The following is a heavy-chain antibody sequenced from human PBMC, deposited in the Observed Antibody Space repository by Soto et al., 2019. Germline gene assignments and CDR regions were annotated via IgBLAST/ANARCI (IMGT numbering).Heavy chain of an antibody. CDR2: VNPNNGDT. V-gene: IGHV1-8*01. D-gene: IGHD3-10*01. Sequence: QVQLVQAGAELKKPGASVKVSCKASGYTFSNYDMNWVRQATGQGPEWIGWVNPNNGDTGYAQKFQGRVTLTTDISTTTAYMELTSLRSEDTAIYYCAKVSRKGSAIDCDSGGQGTLITVSS. J-gene: IGHJ4*02. CDR3: AKVSRKGSAIDCDS. CDR1: GYTFSNYD.